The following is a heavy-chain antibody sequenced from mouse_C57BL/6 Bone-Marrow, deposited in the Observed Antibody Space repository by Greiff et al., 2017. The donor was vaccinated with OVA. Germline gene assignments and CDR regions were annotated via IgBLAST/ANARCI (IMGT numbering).Heavy chain of an antibody. Sequence: VQLKESGGDLVKPGGSLKLSCAASGFTFSSYGMSWVRQTPDKRLEWVATISSGGSYTYYPDSVKGRFTISRDNAKNTLYLQMSSLKSEDTAMYYCARRAYYSNPYAMDYWGQGTSVTVSS. D-gene: IGHD2-5*01. CDR2: ISSGGSYT. CDR3: ARRAYYSNPYAMDY. V-gene: IGHV5-6*01. J-gene: IGHJ4*01. CDR1: GFTFSSYG.